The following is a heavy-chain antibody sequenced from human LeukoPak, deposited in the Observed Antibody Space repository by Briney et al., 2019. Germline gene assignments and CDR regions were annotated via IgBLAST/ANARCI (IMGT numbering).Heavy chain of an antibody. D-gene: IGHD5-18*01. CDR3: ARVRIQPWPGAFDI. Sequence: GGSLRLSCEASGFTFSNNWMHWVRQVPGKGLVWVARINGDKSTTNYADFVKGRFTISRDNAKSSLYLQMNSLRAEDTALYYCARVRIQPWPGAFDIWGQGTMVTVSS. CDR2: INGDKSTT. V-gene: IGHV3-74*01. CDR1: GFTFSNNW. J-gene: IGHJ3*02.